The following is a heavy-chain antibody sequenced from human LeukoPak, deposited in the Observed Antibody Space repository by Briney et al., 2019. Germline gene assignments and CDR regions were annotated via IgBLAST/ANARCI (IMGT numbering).Heavy chain of an antibody. CDR3: ARGAVAEMYYFDY. Sequence: PSGTLSLTCAVSGGSISSSNWWSWVRQPPGKGLEWIGEIYHSGSTNYNPSLKSRLTISVDNSKNQFSLKLSSVTAADTAVYYCARGAVAEMYYFDYWGQGTLVTVSS. V-gene: IGHV4-4*02. CDR2: IYHSGST. CDR1: GGSISSSNW. J-gene: IGHJ4*02. D-gene: IGHD6-19*01.